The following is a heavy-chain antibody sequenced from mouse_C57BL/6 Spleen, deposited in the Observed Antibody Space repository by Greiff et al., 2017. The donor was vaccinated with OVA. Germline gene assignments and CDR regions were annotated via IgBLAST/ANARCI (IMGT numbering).Heavy chain of an antibody. CDR3: ARDSYDYEWFAY. CDR1: GFTFSSYA. Sequence: EVQLVESGGGLVKPGGSLKLSCAASGFTFSSYAMSWVRQTPEKRLEWVATISDGGSYTYYPDTVKGRFTISRDNAKNNQYLQMSHLKAEDTAMYYCARDSYDYEWFAYWGKGTLVTVSA. CDR2: ISDGGSYT. D-gene: IGHD2-4*01. V-gene: IGHV5-4*01. J-gene: IGHJ3*01.